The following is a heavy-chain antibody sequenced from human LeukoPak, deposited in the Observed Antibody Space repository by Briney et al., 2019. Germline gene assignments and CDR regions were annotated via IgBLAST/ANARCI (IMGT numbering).Heavy chain of an antibody. CDR1: GGSISSYY. Sequence: SETLSLTCTVSGGSISSYYWSWIRQPPGKGLEWIGYVYYSGSTNYNPSLKSRVTISVDTSKNQFSLKLSSVTAADTAVYYCARGYCSSTSCYGGPRDNWFDPWGQGTLVTVSS. V-gene: IGHV4-59*08. CDR3: ARGYCSSTSCYGGPRDNWFDP. J-gene: IGHJ5*02. D-gene: IGHD2-2*01. CDR2: VYYSGST.